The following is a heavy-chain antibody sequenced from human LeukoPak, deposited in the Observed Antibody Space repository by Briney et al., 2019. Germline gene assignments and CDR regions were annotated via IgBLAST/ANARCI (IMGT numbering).Heavy chain of an antibody. V-gene: IGHV4-39*01. Sequence: SETLSLTCAVYGGSFSGYYWGWIRQPPGKGLEWVGSIYYSGSTYYNPSLKSRVTISVDTSKNQFSLKLSSVTAADTAVYYCARSSRARGWFDPWGQGTLVTVSS. J-gene: IGHJ5*02. CDR2: IYYSGST. CDR1: GGSFSGYY. CDR3: ARSSRARGWFDP.